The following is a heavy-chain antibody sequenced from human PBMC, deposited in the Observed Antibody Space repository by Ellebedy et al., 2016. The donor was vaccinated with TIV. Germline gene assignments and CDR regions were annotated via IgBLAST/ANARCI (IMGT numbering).Heavy chain of an antibody. CDR3: ARVWGGSCFDY. CDR1: GFSLSTRGVG. CDR2: IHWDDDK. D-gene: IGHD2-2*03. Sequence: SGPTLVKPTQTLTLTCTFSGFSLSTRGVGVGWIRQPPGKALEWLAIIHWDDDKRYSTSLESRLTITKDTSKNQVVLTMTTMDPVDTATYYCARVWGGSCFDYWGQGTLVTVSS. V-gene: IGHV2-5*02. J-gene: IGHJ4*02.